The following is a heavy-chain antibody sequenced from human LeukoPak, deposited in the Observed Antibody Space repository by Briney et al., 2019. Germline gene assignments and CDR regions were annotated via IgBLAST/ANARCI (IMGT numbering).Heavy chain of an antibody. J-gene: IGHJ4*02. D-gene: IGHD4-23*01. V-gene: IGHV1-69*02. CDR1: GYTLTELS. CDR3: ARSKSTVVTLWY. CDR2: IIPILGIA. Sequence: SVKVSCKVSGYTLTELSMHWVRQAPGQGLEWMGRIIPILGIANYAQKFQGRVTITADKSTSTAYMELSSLRSEDTAVYYCARSKSTVVTLWYWGLGTLVTVSS.